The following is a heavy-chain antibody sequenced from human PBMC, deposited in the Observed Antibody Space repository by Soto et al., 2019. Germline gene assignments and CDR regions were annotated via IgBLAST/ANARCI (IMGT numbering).Heavy chain of an antibody. CDR1: GFNFGDYV. V-gene: IGHV3-23*01. D-gene: IGHD3-16*02. CDR2: IGGSSGSGGST. CDR3: AKDQFDDFIWGSYRYSHDAFDV. J-gene: IGHJ3*01. Sequence: PGGSLRLSCAASGFNFGDYVMSWVRQAPGKGLERVAGIGGSSGSGGSTYYADSVKGRFTISRDNSKNTLYLQMNSLRAEATAVYYCAKDQFDDFIWGSYRYSHDAFDVWGQGTMVTVSS.